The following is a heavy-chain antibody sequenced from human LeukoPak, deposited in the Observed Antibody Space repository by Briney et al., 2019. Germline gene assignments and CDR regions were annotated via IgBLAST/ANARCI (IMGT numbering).Heavy chain of an antibody. D-gene: IGHD6-13*01. CDR3: ARDGGVAAAGFPPHYYYYGMDV. CDR2: IIPIFGTA. Sequence: SVKVSCKASGGTFSSYAISWVRQAPGQGLEWMGGIIPIFGTANYAQKFQGRVTITADESTSTAYMELSSLRSEDTAVYYCARDGGVAAAGFPPHYYYYGMDVWGQGTTVTVSS. J-gene: IGHJ6*02. CDR1: GGTFSSYA. V-gene: IGHV1-69*01.